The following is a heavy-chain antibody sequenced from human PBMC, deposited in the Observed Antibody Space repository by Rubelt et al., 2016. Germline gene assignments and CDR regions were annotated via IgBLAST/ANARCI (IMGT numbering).Heavy chain of an antibody. CDR3: AKDWWTDTAMDY. V-gene: IGHV3-30*18. CDR2: ISYDGSNK. J-gene: IGHJ4*02. Sequence: SSYGMHWVRQAPGKGLEWVAVISYDGSNKYYADSVKGRFTISRDNSKNKLYLQMNSLRAEDTAVYYCAKDWWTDTAMDYWGQGTLVTVSS. CDR1: SSYG. D-gene: IGHD5-18*01.